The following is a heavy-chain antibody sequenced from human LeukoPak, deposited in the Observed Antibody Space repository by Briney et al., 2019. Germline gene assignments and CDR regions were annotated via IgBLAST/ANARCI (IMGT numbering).Heavy chain of an antibody. D-gene: IGHD4-17*01. J-gene: IGHJ4*02. Sequence: SETLTLTCAVSGGSFSGYYWSWIRQPPGKGLEWIGEINYSGSNNYNPSLKSRVTISVDTSKNQFSLKLSSVTAADTAVYYCAGVVQSGPRRRGGRYYFDYWGQGTLVTVSP. CDR3: AGVVQSGPRRRGGRYYFDY. CDR2: INYSGSN. V-gene: IGHV4-34*01. CDR1: GGSFSGYY.